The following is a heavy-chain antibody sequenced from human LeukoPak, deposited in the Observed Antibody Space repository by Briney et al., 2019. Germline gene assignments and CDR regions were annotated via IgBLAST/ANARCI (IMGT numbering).Heavy chain of an antibody. CDR3: ARRGYSDSSGYDY. Sequence: GGSLRLSCAAPGFTFDDYGMSWVRQAPGKGLEWVSGINWNGGSTGYADSVKGRSTISRDNAKNSLYLQINSLRAEDTAIYYCARRGYSDSSGYDYWGQGTLVTVSS. V-gene: IGHV3-20*04. J-gene: IGHJ4*02. D-gene: IGHD3-22*01. CDR1: GFTFDDYG. CDR2: INWNGGST.